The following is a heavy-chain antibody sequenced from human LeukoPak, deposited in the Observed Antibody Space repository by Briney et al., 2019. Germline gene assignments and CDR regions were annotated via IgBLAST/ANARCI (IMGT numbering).Heavy chain of an antibody. J-gene: IGHJ4*02. Sequence: PSGTLSLTCAVYGGSFSGYYWSWIRQPPGKGLEWIGEINHSGSTNYNPSLKSRVTISVDTSKNQFSLKLSSVTAADTAVYYCAGYCSSTSCPSTVTTQNYYFDYWGQGTLVTVSS. D-gene: IGHD2-2*01. V-gene: IGHV4-34*01. CDR1: GGSFSGYY. CDR2: INHSGST. CDR3: AGYCSSTSCPSTVTTQNYYFDY.